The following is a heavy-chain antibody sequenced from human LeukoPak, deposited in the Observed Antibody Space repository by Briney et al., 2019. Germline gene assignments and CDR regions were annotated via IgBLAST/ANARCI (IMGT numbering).Heavy chain of an antibody. CDR2: IYYSGST. V-gene: IGHV4-39*01. D-gene: IGHD3-10*01. J-gene: IGHJ4*02. CDR3: ARRVDGSGPHDH. CDR1: GGSISSSSYY. Sequence: SETLSLTCTVSGGSISSSSYYWGWIPQPPGKGLEWVGSIYYSGSTYYNPSLKSRVTISVDTSKNQCSLKLSSVTAANTAVYYCARRVDGSGPHDHWGQGTLVTVSS.